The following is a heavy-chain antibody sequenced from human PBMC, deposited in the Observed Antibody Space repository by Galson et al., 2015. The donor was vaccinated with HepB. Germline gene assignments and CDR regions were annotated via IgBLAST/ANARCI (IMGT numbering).Heavy chain of an antibody. J-gene: IGHJ3*02. CDR1: GGLISSGGYY. V-gene: IGHV4-31*03. D-gene: IGHD3-3*01. Sequence: TLSLTCTVSGGLISSGGYYWSWIRQYPGKGLEWIGYIYYSGSTHYNPSLKSRVTMSVDTSKNQFSLKLSSVTAADTALYYCARDWASVWSGSNGGAFDIWGQGTMVTVSS. CDR2: IYYSGST. CDR3: ARDWASVWSGSNGGAFDI.